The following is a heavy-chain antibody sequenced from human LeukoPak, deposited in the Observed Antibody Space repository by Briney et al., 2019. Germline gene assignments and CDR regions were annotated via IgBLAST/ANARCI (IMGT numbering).Heavy chain of an antibody. CDR1: GYTFAHYG. V-gene: IGHV1-18*01. J-gene: IGHJ5*02. CDR3: ARPRGKGANWFDP. Sequence: ASVKVSCKASGYTFAHYGLSWVRQAPGQGLEWMGWMNANNGDTSYAQKFQGRVRITTDTSTSPAYMELRSLRSDDAAVYCCARPRGKGANWFDPWGQGTLVTVSS. D-gene: IGHD4/OR15-4a*01. CDR2: MNANNGDT.